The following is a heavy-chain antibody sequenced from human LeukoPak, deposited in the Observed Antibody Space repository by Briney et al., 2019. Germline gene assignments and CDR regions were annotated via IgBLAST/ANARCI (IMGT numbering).Heavy chain of an antibody. CDR3: ARWRYLDV. V-gene: IGHV4-59*01. CDR2: IDYSGSA. Sequence: SETLSLTCTVSGGSISTFYWSWVRQPPGKGLEYIGYIDYSGSANYNPSLKSRVTISVDTSKNQFSLKLSSVTAADTAIYYCARWRYLDVWGLGTTVTVSS. CDR1: GGSISTFY. J-gene: IGHJ6*02. D-gene: IGHD3-9*01.